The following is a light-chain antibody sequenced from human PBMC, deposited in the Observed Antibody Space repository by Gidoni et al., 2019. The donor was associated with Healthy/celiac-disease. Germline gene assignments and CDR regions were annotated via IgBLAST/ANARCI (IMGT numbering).Light chain of an antibody. J-gene: IGKJ1*01. Sequence: EIVMPQSPATLSVSPGERATLSCRASQSVSSNLAWYQQKPGQAPRLLIYGASTRATGIPARFSGSGSGTEFTLTISSLQYEDFAVYYCQQYNNWPPRTFGQGTKVEIK. CDR2: GAS. CDR1: QSVSSN. V-gene: IGKV3D-15*01. CDR3: QQYNNWPPRT.